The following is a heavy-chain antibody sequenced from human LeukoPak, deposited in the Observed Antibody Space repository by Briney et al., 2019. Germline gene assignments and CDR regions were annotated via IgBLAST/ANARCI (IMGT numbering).Heavy chain of an antibody. CDR2: IYYSGST. V-gene: IGHV4-30-4*08. J-gene: IGHJ5*02. CDR1: GGSISSGDYY. CDR3: ARAPKTSWFDP. Sequence: SETLSLTCTVSGGSISSGDYYWSWIRQPPGKGLEWIGYIYYSGSTYYNPSLESRVTISVDTSKNQFSLKLSSVTAADTAVYYCARAPKTSWFDPWGQGTLATVSS. D-gene: IGHD2-2*01.